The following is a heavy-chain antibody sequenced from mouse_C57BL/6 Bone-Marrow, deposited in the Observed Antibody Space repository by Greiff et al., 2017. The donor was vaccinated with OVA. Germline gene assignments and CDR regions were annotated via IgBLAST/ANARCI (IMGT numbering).Heavy chain of an antibody. CDR2: INPNNGGT. V-gene: IGHV1-26*01. CDR3: ARTHYDSREGFAY. CDR1: GYTFTDYY. J-gene: IGHJ3*01. Sequence: EVQLQQSGPELVKPGASVKISCKASGYTFTDYYMNWVKQSHGKSLEWIGDINPNNGGTSYNQKFKGKATLTVDKSSSTAYMELRSLTSEDSAVYYCARTHYDSREGFAYWGQGTLVTVSA. D-gene: IGHD2-4*01.